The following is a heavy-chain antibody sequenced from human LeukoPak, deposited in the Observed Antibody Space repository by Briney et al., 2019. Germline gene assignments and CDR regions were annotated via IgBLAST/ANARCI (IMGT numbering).Heavy chain of an antibody. V-gene: IGHV7-4-1*02. Sequence: ASVKVSCKASGYIFTNYGISWVRQAPGQGLEWMGWINTNTGNPTYAQGFTGRFVFSLDTSVSTAYLQISSLKAEDTAVYYCAREGSSSWYGGVNNWFDPWGQGTLVIVSS. J-gene: IGHJ5*02. CDR1: GYIFTNYG. CDR2: INTNTGNP. D-gene: IGHD6-13*01. CDR3: AREGSSSWYGGVNNWFDP.